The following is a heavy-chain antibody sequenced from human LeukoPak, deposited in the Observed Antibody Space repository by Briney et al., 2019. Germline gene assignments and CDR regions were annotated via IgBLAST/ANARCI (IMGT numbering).Heavy chain of an antibody. J-gene: IGHJ4*02. CDR2: IYPGDSDT. CDR3: ARQRGERSPPFDY. Sequence: KVSCKASGYTFTSYDINWVRQMPGKGLEWMGIIYPGDSDTRYSPSFQGQVTISADKSISTAYLQWSSLKASDTAMYYCARQRGERSPPFDYWGQGTLVTVSS. D-gene: IGHD3-3*01. CDR1: GYTFTSYD. V-gene: IGHV5-51*01.